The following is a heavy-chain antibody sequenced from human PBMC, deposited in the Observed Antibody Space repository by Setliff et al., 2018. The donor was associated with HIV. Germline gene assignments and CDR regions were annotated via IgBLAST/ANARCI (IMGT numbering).Heavy chain of an antibody. J-gene: IGHJ4*02. CDR2: IYYSGST. CDR3: ARGNGEERWLRIDY. V-gene: IGHV4-39*07. CDR1: GGSISSGSYY. D-gene: IGHD5-12*01. Sequence: SSETLSLTCTVSGGSISSGSYYWGWIRQPPGKGLGWIGSIYYSGSTYYNPALKSRVTISVDTSENQFSLKLSSVTAADTAAYYCARGNGEERWLRIDYWGQGTLVTVSS.